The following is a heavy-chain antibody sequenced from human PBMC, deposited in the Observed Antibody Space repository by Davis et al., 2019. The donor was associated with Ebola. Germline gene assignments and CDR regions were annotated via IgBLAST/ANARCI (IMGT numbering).Heavy chain of an antibody. CDR1: GFSLSTSGMC. CDR2: IDWDDDK. J-gene: IGHJ6*02. V-gene: IGHV2-70*01. D-gene: IGHD3-22*01. Sequence: SGPTLVKPTQTLTLTCTFSGFSLSTSGMCVSWIRQPPGKALEWLALIDWDDDKYYSTSLKTRLTISKDTSKNQVVLTMTNMDPVDTATYYCARIRLGSSGYTPGGTTYYYGMDVWGQGTTVTVSS. CDR3: ARIRLGSSGYTPGGTTYYYGMDV.